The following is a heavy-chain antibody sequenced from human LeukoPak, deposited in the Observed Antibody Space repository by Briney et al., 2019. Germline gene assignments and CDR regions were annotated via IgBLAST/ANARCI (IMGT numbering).Heavy chain of an antibody. CDR2: IRYDGGEK. CDR3: AKDGDDCIDY. J-gene: IGHJ4*02. Sequence: GGSLRPSCAASGFTFNRRGMHWVRQAPGKGLEWVAFIRYDGGEKFYADFVKGRFTISRDNSKNTLSLQLNTLRTEDTALYYCAKDGDDCIDYWGPGTLVTVSS. D-gene: IGHD2-21*01. V-gene: IGHV3-30*02. CDR1: GFTFNRRG.